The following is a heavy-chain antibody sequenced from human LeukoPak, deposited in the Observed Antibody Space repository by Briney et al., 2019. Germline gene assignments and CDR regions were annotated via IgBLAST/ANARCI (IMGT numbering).Heavy chain of an antibody. V-gene: IGHV4-34*01. CDR1: GGSFSGYY. J-gene: IGHJ4*02. Sequence: SETLSLTCAVYGGSFSGYYLSWIRQPPGKGLEWIGEISHSGSTNYNPSLKSRVIISVDTSNNQSSLKLSSVTAADTAVYYCARQAPEYYDILTGYSTPYYFDYWGQGTLVTVSS. D-gene: IGHD3-9*01. CDR2: ISHSGST. CDR3: ARQAPEYYDILTGYSTPYYFDY.